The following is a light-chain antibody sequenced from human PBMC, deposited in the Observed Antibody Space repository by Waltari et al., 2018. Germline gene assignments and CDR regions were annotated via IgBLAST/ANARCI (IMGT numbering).Light chain of an antibody. V-gene: IGKV4-1*01. J-gene: IGKJ2*01. CDR3: HQYYSIPYT. CDR2: WAS. CDR1: QSVFYSSYNKND. Sequence: DTVMTQSPDSLSVSLGERATINCKSSQSVFYSSYNKNDLAWYQQKPGQPPKLLIYWASTRESGVPDRFSGSGSGTDFTLTISSLQAEDVAVYYCHQYYSIPYTFGQGTKLEVK.